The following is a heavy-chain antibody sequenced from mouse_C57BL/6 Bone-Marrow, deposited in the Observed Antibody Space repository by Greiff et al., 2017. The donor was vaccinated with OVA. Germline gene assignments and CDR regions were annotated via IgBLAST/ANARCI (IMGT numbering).Heavy chain of an antibody. J-gene: IGHJ3*01. V-gene: IGHV1-82*01. Sequence: VQLQQSGPELVKPGASVKISCKASGYAFSSSWMNWVKQRPGKGLEWIGRIYPGDGDTNYNGKFKGKATLTADKSSSPAYMQLSSLTSEDSAVYFCARGINWAWFAYWGQGTLVTVAA. CDR2: IYPGDGDT. CDR3: ARGINWAWFAY. D-gene: IGHD4-1*02. CDR1: GYAFSSSW.